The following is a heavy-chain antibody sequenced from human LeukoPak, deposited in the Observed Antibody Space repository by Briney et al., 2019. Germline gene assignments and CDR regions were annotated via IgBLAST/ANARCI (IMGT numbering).Heavy chain of an antibody. V-gene: IGHV3-30*18. J-gene: IGHJ6*02. Sequence: PGRSLRLSCAASGFTFSSYGMHWVRQAPGKGLEWVAVISYDGSNKYYADSVKGRFTISRDNSKNTLYLQMSSLRAEDTAVYYCAKDLSVVVPAAIGMDVWGQGPRSPSP. CDR3: AKDLSVVVPAAIGMDV. CDR2: ISYDGSNK. D-gene: IGHD2-2*01. CDR1: GFTFSSYG.